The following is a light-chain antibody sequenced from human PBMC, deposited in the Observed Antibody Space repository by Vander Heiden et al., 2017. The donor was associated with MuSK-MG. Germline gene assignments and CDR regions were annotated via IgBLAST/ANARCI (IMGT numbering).Light chain of an antibody. Sequence: DIQMTQSPSFVSASVGDSVTITCRASQAISNHLAWYQQEPGKAPNLLIYASSTLQSGVPSRFSGSGSGTEFTLTISSLQSEDFSSYYCQQLDSPPYTFGRGTKLXIK. CDR2: ASS. J-gene: IGKJ2*01. V-gene: IGKV1-9*01. CDR3: QQLDSPPYT. CDR1: QAISNH.